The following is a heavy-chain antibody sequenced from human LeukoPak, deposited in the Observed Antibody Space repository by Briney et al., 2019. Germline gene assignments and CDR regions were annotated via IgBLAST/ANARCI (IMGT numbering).Heavy chain of an antibody. Sequence: ASVKVSCKASGYTFTGYYMHWVRQAPGQGLEWMGWINPNSGGTNYAQKFQGRATMTRDTSISTAYMELSRLRSDDTAVYYCAREAKKGRGYSYGTSDDAFDIWGQGTMVTVSS. CDR3: AREAKKGRGYSYGTSDDAFDI. V-gene: IGHV1-2*02. D-gene: IGHD5-18*01. CDR2: INPNSGGT. J-gene: IGHJ3*02. CDR1: GYTFTGYY.